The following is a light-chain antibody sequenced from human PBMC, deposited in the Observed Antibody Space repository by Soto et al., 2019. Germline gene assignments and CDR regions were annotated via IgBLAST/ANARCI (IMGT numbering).Light chain of an antibody. CDR3: CSYAGSSTSYV. J-gene: IGLJ1*01. Sequence: QSVLTQPASVSGSPGQSITISCTGTRSDVGSYNLVSWYQQHPGKAPKLMIYEGSKRPSGVSNRFSGSKSGNTASLTISGLQAEDEADYYCCSYAGSSTSYVFGTGTKLTVL. CDR2: EGS. CDR1: RSDVGSYNL. V-gene: IGLV2-23*01.